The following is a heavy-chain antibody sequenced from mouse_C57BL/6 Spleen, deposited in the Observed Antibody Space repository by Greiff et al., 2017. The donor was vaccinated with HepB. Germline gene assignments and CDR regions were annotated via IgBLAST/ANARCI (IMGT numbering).Heavy chain of an antibody. J-gene: IGHJ3*01. D-gene: IGHD2-5*01. CDR2: IYPRSGNT. Sequence: VQRVESGAELARPGASVKLSCKASGYTFTSYGISWVKQRTGQGLEWIGEIYPRSGNTYYNEKFKGKATLTADKSSSTAYMELRSLTSEDSAVYFCARAGTYYSNYSWFAYWGQGTLVTVSA. CDR1: GYTFTSYG. CDR3: ARAGTYYSNYSWFAY. V-gene: IGHV1-81*01.